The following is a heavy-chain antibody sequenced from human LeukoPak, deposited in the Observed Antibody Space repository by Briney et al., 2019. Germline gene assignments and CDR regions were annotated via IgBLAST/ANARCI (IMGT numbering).Heavy chain of an antibody. V-gene: IGHV3-23*01. J-gene: IGHJ4*02. CDR2: ISGSGGST. D-gene: IGHD4-17*01. CDR1: GGSFSGYY. Sequence: ETLSLTCAVYGGSFSGYYWSWVRQAPGKGLEWVSAISGSGGSTYYADSVKGRFTISRDNSKNTLYLQMNSLRAEDTAVYYCAKGLLSLYGDAYFDYWGQGTLVTVSS. CDR3: AKGLLSLYGDAYFDY.